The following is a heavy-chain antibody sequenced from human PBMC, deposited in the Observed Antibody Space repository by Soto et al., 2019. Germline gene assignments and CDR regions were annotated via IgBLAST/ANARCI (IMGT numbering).Heavy chain of an antibody. Sequence: SETVSLTCTVSGDSISSGDYWSWIRQPPGKGLEWIGYIYNTGTTYYNPSLKSRVAISIDTSRNQFSLKLSSVTAADTAVYYCASFSVVFATDINWFDPWGQGTMVTVSS. D-gene: IGHD2-21*01. CDR1: GDSISSGDY. V-gene: IGHV4-30-4*01. CDR3: ASFSVVFATDINWFDP. J-gene: IGHJ5*02. CDR2: IYNTGTT.